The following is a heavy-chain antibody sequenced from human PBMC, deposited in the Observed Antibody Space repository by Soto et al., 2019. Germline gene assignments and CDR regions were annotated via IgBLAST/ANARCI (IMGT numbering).Heavy chain of an antibody. J-gene: IGHJ6*02. CDR3: ARAKRITMIVVVIGGMDV. D-gene: IGHD3-22*01. CDR2: MNPNSGNT. Sequence: QVQLVQSGAEVKKPGASVKVSCKASGYTFTSYDINWVRQATGQGLEWMGWMNPNSGNTGYAQKFQGRVTMTRNTSISTAYMELSGLRSEDTAVYYCARAKRITMIVVVIGGMDVWGQGTTVTVSS. V-gene: IGHV1-8*01. CDR1: GYTFTSYD.